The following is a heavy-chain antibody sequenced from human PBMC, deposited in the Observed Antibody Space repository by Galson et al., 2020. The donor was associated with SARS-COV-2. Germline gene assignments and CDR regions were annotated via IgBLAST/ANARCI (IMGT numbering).Heavy chain of an antibody. V-gene: IGHV3-33*01. J-gene: IGHJ6*02. D-gene: IGHD3-3*01. CDR3: ARDRSQYYDFWSGYSLGYYYGMDV. CDR2: IWYDGSNK. CDR1: GFTFSSYG. Sequence: SLRLSCAASGFTFSSYGMHWVRQAPGKGLEWVAVIWYDGSNKYYADSVKGRFTISRDNSKNTLYLQMNSLRAEDTAVYYCARDRSQYYDFWSGYSLGYYYGMDVWGQGTTVTVSS.